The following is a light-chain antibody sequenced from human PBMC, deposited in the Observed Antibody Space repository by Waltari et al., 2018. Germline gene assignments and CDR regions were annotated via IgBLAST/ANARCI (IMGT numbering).Light chain of an antibody. CDR1: QGITSY. CDR2: AAS. CDR3: QQLNNYPRT. J-gene: IGKJ4*01. Sequence: IQLTQSPSSLSASVGDRVTITCRASQGITSYLAWYQQKPGKAPKLLIYAASTLQSGVPSRFSGSASGTDFTLTISSLQPEDFATYYCQQLNNYPRTFGGGTKVEIK. V-gene: IGKV1-9*01.